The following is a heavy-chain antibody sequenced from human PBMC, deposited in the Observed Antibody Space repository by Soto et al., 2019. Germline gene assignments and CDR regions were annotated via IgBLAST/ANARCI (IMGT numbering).Heavy chain of an antibody. Sequence: GGSLRLSCAASGFIFSSYSMNWVRQAPGKGLEWVSYISSGSSTIYYADSVKGRFTMSRDNAKNSLYLQMNSLRAEDTAVYYCAREGARKTVDYWGQGTLVTVSS. J-gene: IGHJ4*02. CDR1: GFIFSSYS. D-gene: IGHD6-6*01. V-gene: IGHV3-48*01. CDR2: ISSGSSTI. CDR3: AREGARKTVDY.